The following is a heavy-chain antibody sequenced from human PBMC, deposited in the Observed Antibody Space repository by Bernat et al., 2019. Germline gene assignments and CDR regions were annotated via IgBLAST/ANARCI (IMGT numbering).Heavy chain of an antibody. CDR2: ISSSGSTI. Sequence: EVQLVESGGGLVQPGGSLRLSCAASGFTFSSYEMNWVRQAPGKGLEWVSYISSSGSTIYYADSVKGRFTISRDNAKNSLYLQMNSLRAEDTAVYYCARVEYSSSWYASDYWGQRTLVTVSS. V-gene: IGHV3-48*03. CDR3: ARVEYSSSWYASDY. J-gene: IGHJ4*02. D-gene: IGHD6-13*01. CDR1: GFTFSSYE.